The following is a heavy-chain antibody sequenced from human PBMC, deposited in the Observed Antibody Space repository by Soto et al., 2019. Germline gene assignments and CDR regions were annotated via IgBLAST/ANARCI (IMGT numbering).Heavy chain of an antibody. CDR1: GFTFSSYA. D-gene: IGHD3-3*01. V-gene: IGHV3-30-3*01. CDR3: ARDPMETNAVSKRPRSSVSGQYYYYGMDV. J-gene: IGHJ6*02. CDR2: ISYDGSNK. Sequence: PGGSLRLSCAASGFTFSSYAMHWVRQAPGKGLEWVAVISYDGSNKYYADSVKGRFTISRDNSKNTLYLQMNSLRAEDTAVYYCARDPMETNAVSKRPRSSVSGQYYYYGMDVWGQGTTVTVSS.